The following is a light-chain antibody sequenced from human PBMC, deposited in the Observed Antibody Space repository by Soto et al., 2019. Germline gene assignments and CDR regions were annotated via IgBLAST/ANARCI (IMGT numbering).Light chain of an antibody. V-gene: IGLV7-46*01. CDR2: DTA. CDR1: TGTVTSGHL. Sequence: QTVVTQEPSLTVSPGGTVTLTCGSNTGTVTSGHLPYWFHQRPGQAPVTLIYDTAIKHSWTPARFSGSLLGGKAALTLSGAQPEDEGEFYCMLLIGRAWIFGGGTKLTVL. J-gene: IGLJ2*01. CDR3: MLLIGRAWI.